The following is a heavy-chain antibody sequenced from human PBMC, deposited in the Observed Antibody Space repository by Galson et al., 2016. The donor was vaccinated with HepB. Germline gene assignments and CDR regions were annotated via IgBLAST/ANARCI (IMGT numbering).Heavy chain of an antibody. D-gene: IGHD3-16*01. Sequence: SLRLSCAASGFTFSSYAIHWVRQAPGKGLEWVTIIWSDGTHKYYADSVKGRFTISRDNSKNTLFLQMNSLRGDDTAFYSCARGFYDYPNFDSWGQGTLVTVSS. V-gene: IGHV3-33*01. CDR1: GFTFSSYA. J-gene: IGHJ4*02. CDR3: ARGFYDYPNFDS. CDR2: IWSDGTHK.